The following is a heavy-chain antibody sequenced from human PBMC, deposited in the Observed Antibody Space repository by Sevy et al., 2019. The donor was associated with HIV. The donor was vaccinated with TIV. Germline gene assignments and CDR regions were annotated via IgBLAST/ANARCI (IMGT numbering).Heavy chain of an antibody. Sequence: ASVKVSCKASGYTFTSYGISWVRQAPGQGLEWMGWISAYNGNTNYAQKLQGRVTMTTDTSTSTAYMELRSLRSEDTAVYYCGRGLSSQSPELLGFWYFDLWGRGTLVTVSS. CDR1: GYTFTSYG. J-gene: IGHJ2*01. CDR3: GRGLSSQSPELLGFWYFDL. D-gene: IGHD1-26*01. CDR2: ISAYNGNT. V-gene: IGHV1-18*01.